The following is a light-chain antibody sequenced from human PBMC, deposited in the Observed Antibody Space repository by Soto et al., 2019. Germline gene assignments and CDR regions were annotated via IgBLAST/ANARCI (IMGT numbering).Light chain of an antibody. CDR2: EVS. V-gene: IGKV2D-29*02. Sequence: DIVMTQSPLSLSVTPGEPASISCRSSQSLLHITGETFLFWYLQKPGQSPQLLIYEVSTRVSGVPDRFSGSGSGTDFTLEISRVETDDVGIYYCMQSTQLPPTFGHGTRLENK. CDR1: QSLLHITGETF. CDR3: MQSTQLPPT. J-gene: IGKJ5*01.